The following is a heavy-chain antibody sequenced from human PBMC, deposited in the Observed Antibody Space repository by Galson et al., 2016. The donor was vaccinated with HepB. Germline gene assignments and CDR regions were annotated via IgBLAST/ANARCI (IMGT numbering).Heavy chain of an antibody. V-gene: IGHV3-74*01. CDR1: GFSLRSYW. Sequence: SLRLSCAASGFSLRSYWMHWVRQVPGKGLVWVSRISTDGSSATYADSVKGRCTISRDNAKNTLYLEMNSLRAEDTAVYYCVRALVLAATVGGYDYWGQGTRVTVSS. CDR3: VRALVLAATVGGYDY. D-gene: IGHD6-13*01. J-gene: IGHJ4*02. CDR2: ISTDGSSA.